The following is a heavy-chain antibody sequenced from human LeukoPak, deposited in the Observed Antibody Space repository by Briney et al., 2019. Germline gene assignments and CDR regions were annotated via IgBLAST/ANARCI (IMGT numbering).Heavy chain of an antibody. J-gene: IGHJ6*03. V-gene: IGHV3-23*01. CDR1: GFTFSSYA. CDR3: AKFGGSGSYLGGNYYYYYMDV. CDR2: ISGSGGST. D-gene: IGHD3-10*01. Sequence: GGSLRLSCAASGFTFSSYAMSWVRQAPGKGLEWVSAISGSGGSTYYADSMKGRFTISRDNSKNTLYLQMNSLRAEDTAVYYCAKFGGSGSYLGGNYYYYYMDVWGKGTTVTVSS.